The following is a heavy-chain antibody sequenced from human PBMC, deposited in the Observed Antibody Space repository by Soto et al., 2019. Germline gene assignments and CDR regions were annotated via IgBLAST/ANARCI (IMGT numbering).Heavy chain of an antibody. CDR1: GGSMYGQH. V-gene: IGHV4-4*09. J-gene: IGHJ4*02. Sequence: QVQLQESGPGLVKPSETLSLTCPGSGGSMYGQHWRWIRQPPGKGLGWIGHHSDSTSYNPSLKSRVTISTDTSKNQFSLKLSSVTAADTAVYYCATYSVGEGGRGYWGQGTLVTVSS. D-gene: IGHD5-12*01. CDR2: HHSDST. CDR3: ATYSVGEGGRGY.